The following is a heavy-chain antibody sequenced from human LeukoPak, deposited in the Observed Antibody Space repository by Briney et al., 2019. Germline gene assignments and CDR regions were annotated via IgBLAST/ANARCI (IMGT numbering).Heavy chain of an antibody. V-gene: IGHV3-48*01. Sequence: GGSLRLSCVASGFSFTAYSMNWVRQAPGRGLEWISYIGPGGDIYYADSVTGRFTVSRDIAKNSLYLQMNGLRAEHTAVYYCARRFDSWGQGTLVTVPS. CDR3: ARRFDS. J-gene: IGHJ4*02. CDR2: IGPGGDI. CDR1: GFSFTAYS.